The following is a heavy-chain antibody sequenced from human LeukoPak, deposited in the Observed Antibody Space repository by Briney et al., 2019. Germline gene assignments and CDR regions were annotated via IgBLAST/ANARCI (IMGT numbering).Heavy chain of an antibody. V-gene: IGHV4-34*01. CDR1: GGSFSGYY. D-gene: IGHD4-17*01. J-gene: IGHJ4*02. Sequence: SETLSLTCAVYGGSFSGYYWSWIRQPPGKGLEWIGEINHSGSTNYNPSLKSRVAISVDTSKNQFSLKLSSVTAADTAVYYCASRLKTVTHKDYYFDYWGQGTLATVSS. CDR2: INHSGST. CDR3: ASRLKTVTHKDYYFDY.